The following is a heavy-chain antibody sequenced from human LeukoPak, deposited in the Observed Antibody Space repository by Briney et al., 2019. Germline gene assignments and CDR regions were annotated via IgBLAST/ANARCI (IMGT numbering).Heavy chain of an antibody. CDR1: GFTFSRYS. Sequence: GGSLRLSCAASGFTFSRYSMSWVRQAPGKGLEWVSFIYSGGSTYYADSVKGRFTISRDNSKNTLYLQMNSLRADDTAVYYCARRAGAYSHPYDYWGQGTLVTVSS. J-gene: IGHJ4*02. CDR2: IYSGGST. CDR3: ARRAGAYSHPYDY. V-gene: IGHV3-53*01. D-gene: IGHD4/OR15-4a*01.